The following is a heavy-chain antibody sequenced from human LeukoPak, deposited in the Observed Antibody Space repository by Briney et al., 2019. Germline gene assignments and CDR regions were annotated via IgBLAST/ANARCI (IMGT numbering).Heavy chain of an antibody. J-gene: IGHJ4*02. CDR2: ISSSSSYI. V-gene: IGHV3-21*01. CDR1: GFTFSSYS. D-gene: IGHD3-22*01. Sequence: KPGGSLRLSCAASGFTFSSYSMNWVRQAPGKGLEWVSSISSSSSYIYYADSVKGRFTISRDNAKNSLYLQMNSLRAEDTAVYYCARDYSMIVVAMGYWGQGTLVTVSS. CDR3: ARDYSMIVVAMGY.